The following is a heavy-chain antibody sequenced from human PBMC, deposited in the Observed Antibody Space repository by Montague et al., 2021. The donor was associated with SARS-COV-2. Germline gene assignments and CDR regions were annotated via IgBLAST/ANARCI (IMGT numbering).Heavy chain of an antibody. J-gene: IGHJ3*02. CDR3: ARGRGWMGNAFDI. CDR2: ISYSGST. V-gene: IGHV4-59*01. D-gene: IGHD6-19*01. Sequence: SETLSLTCSVSGDSISSNHWSWIRQPQGKGLEWIGYISYSGSTXSXPSXKCRVPISVDASKTQFSLSLSSVTAADTAVYYCARGRGWMGNAFDIWGQGTMVTVSS. CDR1: GDSISSNH.